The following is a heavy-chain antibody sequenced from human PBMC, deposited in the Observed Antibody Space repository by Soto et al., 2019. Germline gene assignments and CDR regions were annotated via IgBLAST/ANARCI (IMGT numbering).Heavy chain of an antibody. Sequence: QVQLVQSGDEVKKPGASGKVSCKASGFTLTTYGINWVRQDPGEWLECMGWISYYKSNTTYAQNLQGRVTMPTDTSTRTTYMELRRLKSDDTAVHYCATVQGLALDLRCGSYIRGQGTMVTVSS. V-gene: IGHV1-18*01. J-gene: IGHJ3*02. CDR2: ISYYKSNT. D-gene: IGHD1-7*01. CDR3: ATVQGLALDLRCGSYI. CDR1: GFTLTTYG.